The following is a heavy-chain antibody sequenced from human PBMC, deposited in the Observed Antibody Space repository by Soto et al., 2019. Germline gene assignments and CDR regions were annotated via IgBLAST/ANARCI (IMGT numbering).Heavy chain of an antibody. J-gene: IGHJ4*02. V-gene: IGHV4-59*01. Sequence: LSLTCTVCDDSISSSYWSWIRQPPGRGLEWIGNIDDSGSTDYNPSLKSRVTISVDTSKNQFSLKLSSVTAADTAVYYCARDFDYWGQGILVTVSS. CDR1: DDSISSSY. CDR2: IDDSGST. CDR3: ARDFDY.